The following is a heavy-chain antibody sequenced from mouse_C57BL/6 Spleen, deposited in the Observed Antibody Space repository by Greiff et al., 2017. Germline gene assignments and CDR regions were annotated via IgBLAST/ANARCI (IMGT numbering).Heavy chain of an antibody. CDR3: ASDSNYPYYYGMDY. CDR1: GYTFTSYW. CDR2: IDPSDSET. J-gene: IGHJ4*01. D-gene: IGHD2-5*01. V-gene: IGHV1-52*01. Sequence: VQLQQPGAELVRPGSSVKLSCKASGYTFTSYWMHWVKQRPIQGLEWIGNIDPSDSETHYNQKFKDKATLTVDKSSSTAYMQLSSLTSDDSAVYYCASDSNYPYYYGMDYCGQGNSVTVTS.